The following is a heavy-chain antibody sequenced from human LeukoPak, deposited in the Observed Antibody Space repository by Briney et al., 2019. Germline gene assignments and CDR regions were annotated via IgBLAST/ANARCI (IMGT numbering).Heavy chain of an antibody. CDR3: ARRTAASGTGYWFDP. CDR2: IYYSGST. V-gene: IGHV4-59*08. Sequence: SETLSLTCTVSGGSISSYYWSWIRQPPGKGLEWIGYIYYSGSTNYNPSLKSRVTISVDTSKNQFSLKLSSVTAADTAVYYCARRTAASGTGYWFDPWGQGTLVTVSS. D-gene: IGHD6-13*01. CDR1: GGSISSYY. J-gene: IGHJ5*02.